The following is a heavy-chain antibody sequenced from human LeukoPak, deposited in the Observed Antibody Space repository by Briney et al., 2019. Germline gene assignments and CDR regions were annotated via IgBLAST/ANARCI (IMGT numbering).Heavy chain of an antibody. CDR1: GGTFSSYA. J-gene: IGHJ4*02. D-gene: IGHD3-9*01. CDR2: IIPIFGTA. CDR3: ARGWGYDVLTGYDFDY. Sequence: SVKVSCKASGGTFSSYAISWVRQAPGQGLEWMGGIIPIFGTANYAQKFQGRVTITADESTSTAYMELSSLRSEDTAVYYCARGWGYDVLTGYDFDYWGQGTLVTVSS. V-gene: IGHV1-69*01.